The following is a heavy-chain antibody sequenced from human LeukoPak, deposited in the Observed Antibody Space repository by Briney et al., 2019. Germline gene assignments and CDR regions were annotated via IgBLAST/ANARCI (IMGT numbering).Heavy chain of an antibody. CDR2: ISYDGSNK. CDR3: ARDSCGGDCLRWFDP. V-gene: IGHV3-30-3*01. CDR1: GFTFSSYA. D-gene: IGHD2-21*02. J-gene: IGHJ5*02. Sequence: GRSLRLSCAASGFTFSSYAMHWVRQAPGKGLEWVAVISYDGSNKYYADSVKGRFTISRDNSKNTLYLQMNSQRAEDTAVYYCARDSCGGDCLRWFDPWGQGTLVTVSS.